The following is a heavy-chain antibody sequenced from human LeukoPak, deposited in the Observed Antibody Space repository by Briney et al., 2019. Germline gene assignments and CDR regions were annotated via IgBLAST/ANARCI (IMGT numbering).Heavy chain of an antibody. J-gene: IGHJ4*02. CDR1: GFTFSSYW. CDR3: ARDLRAARPGY. Sequence: GGSLRLFCAASGFTFSSYWMSWVRQAPGKGLEWVANIKQDGSEKYYVDSVKGRFTISRDNAKNSLYLQMNSLRAEDTAVYYCARDLRAARPGYWGQGTLVTVSS. CDR2: IKQDGSEK. V-gene: IGHV3-7*01. D-gene: IGHD6-6*01.